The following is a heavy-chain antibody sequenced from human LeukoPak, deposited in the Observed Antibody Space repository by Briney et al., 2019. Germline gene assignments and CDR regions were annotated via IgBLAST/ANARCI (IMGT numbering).Heavy chain of an antibody. J-gene: IGHJ4*02. V-gene: IGHV3-7*01. CDR1: GFTFSSYW. Sequence: GGSLRLSCAASGFTFSSYWMSWVRQTPGKGLEWGANIKQDGSEKYYVDSGQGRFTISRNNAKNSLYLQMNSLRSEDTAVYYCAREWNDFWSGKSFDYWGQGTLVTVSS. CDR3: AREWNDFWSGKSFDY. D-gene: IGHD3-3*01. CDR2: IKQDGSEK.